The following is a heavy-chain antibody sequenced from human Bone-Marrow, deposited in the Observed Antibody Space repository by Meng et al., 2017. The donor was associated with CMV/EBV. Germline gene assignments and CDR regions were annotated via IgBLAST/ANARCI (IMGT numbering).Heavy chain of an antibody. CDR2: IIPIFGTA. CDR3: ARGLYADIVATPFDY. V-gene: IGHV1-69*12. D-gene: IGHD5-12*01. CDR1: GGTFSSYA. J-gene: IGHJ4*02. Sequence: QVRADELVAEVKKPGASGKVSCKASGGTFSSYAISWGRQAPGQGLEWMGGIIPIFGTANYAQKFQGRVTITADESTSTAYMELSSLRSEDTAVYYCARGLYADIVATPFDYWGQGTLVTVSS.